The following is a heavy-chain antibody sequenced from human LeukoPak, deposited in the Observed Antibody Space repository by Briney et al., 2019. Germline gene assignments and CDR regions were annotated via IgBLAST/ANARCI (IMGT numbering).Heavy chain of an antibody. J-gene: IGHJ4*02. D-gene: IGHD3-22*01. CDR2: IYHSGST. V-gene: IGHV4-38-2*02. CDR1: GYSISSGYY. Sequence: PSETLSLTCTVSGYSISSGYYWGWIRQPPGKGLEWIGSIYHSGSTYYNPSLKSRVTISVDTSKNQFSLKLSSVTAADTAVYYCASIDYYDSSGYSPYFDYWGQGTLVTVSS. CDR3: ASIDYYDSSGYSPYFDY.